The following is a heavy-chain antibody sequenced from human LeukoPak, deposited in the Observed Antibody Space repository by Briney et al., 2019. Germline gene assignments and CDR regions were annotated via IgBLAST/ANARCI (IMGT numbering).Heavy chain of an antibody. CDR3: AKGDGKSIAANNQVY. Sequence: AGGSLRLSCAASGFTFSNYAMSWVRQAPGKGLEWVLGISDSGGTTYYADSVKGRFTISRDNSKNTLYLQMNSLRAEDTAVYYCAKGDGKSIAANNQVYWGQGTLVTVSS. CDR2: ISDSGGTT. V-gene: IGHV3-23*01. D-gene: IGHD6-6*01. J-gene: IGHJ4*02. CDR1: GFTFSNYA.